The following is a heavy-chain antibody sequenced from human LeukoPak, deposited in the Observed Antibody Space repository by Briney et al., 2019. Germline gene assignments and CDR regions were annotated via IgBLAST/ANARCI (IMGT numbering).Heavy chain of an antibody. CDR3: AKDSYCDSSGYGYYFDY. V-gene: IGHV3-21*04. CDR1: GFTFSSYS. J-gene: IGHJ4*02. D-gene: IGHD3-22*01. Sequence: PGGSLRLSCAASGFTFSSYSMNWVRQAPGKGLEWVSSISSSSSYIYYADSVKGRFTISRDNAKNSLYLQMNSLRAEDTAVYYCAKDSYCDSSGYGYYFDYWGQGTLVTVSS. CDR2: ISSSSSYI.